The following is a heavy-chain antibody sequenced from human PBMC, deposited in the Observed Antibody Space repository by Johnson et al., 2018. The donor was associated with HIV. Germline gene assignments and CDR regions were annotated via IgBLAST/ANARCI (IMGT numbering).Heavy chain of an antibody. D-gene: IGHD2-2*01. CDR2: IKQDGREK. V-gene: IGHV3-7*05. J-gene: IGHJ3*02. CDR1: GFTFSSYW. CDR3: ARGGLGYQNIHDPFDI. Sequence: VQLVESGGGLVQPGGSLRLSCAASGFTFSSYWMSWVRQAPGKGLEWVANIKQDGREKYYVGSVKGRFTISRDNAKNSLYLQRNSLRAEDTALYFCARGGLGYQNIHDPFDIWGQGTMVTGSS.